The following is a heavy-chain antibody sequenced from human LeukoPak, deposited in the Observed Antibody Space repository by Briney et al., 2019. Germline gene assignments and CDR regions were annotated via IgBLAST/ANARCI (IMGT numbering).Heavy chain of an antibody. CDR1: GGSISSYY. Sequence: SETLSLTCTVSGGSISSYYWSWIRQPPGKGLEWIGYIYHSGSTYYNPSLKSRVTISVDTSKNQFSLKLSSVTAADTAVYYCARGDGVARYMAEDVWGKGTTVTVSS. V-gene: IGHV4-30-4*01. CDR2: IYHSGST. J-gene: IGHJ6*04. CDR3: ARGDGVARYMAEDV. D-gene: IGHD3-3*01.